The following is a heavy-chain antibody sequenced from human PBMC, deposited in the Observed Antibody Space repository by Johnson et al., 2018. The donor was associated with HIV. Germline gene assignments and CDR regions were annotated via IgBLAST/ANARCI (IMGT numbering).Heavy chain of an antibody. CDR2: ISYDGNNE. V-gene: IGHV3-30-3*01. Sequence: QVQLVESGGGVVQPGRSLRLSCAASGFTFSSYAMHWVRQAPGKGLEWVAVISYDGNNEYYADSVKGRFTISRDNTKNTLYLQMNSLRPEDTAVYYCARVKGFGELLGQDAFDVWGQGTMVTVSS. D-gene: IGHD3-10*01. CDR3: ARVKGFGELLGQDAFDV. CDR1: GFTFSSYA. J-gene: IGHJ3*01.